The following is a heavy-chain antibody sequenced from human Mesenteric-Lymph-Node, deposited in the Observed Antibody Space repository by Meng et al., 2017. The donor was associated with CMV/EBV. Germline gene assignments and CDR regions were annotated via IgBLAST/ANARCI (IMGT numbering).Heavy chain of an antibody. CDR1: GFIFSNYA. V-gene: IGHV3-23*01. CDR3: ARSSLTAAGTCLFDN. J-gene: IGHJ4*02. D-gene: IGHD6-13*01. Sequence: GESLKISCAGSGFIFSNYAINWVRQAPGKGLEWVSTISGSGARTYYADSVKGRFTVSRDNAKNTLYLQMNSLRDEDTAVYFCARSSLTAAGTCLFDNWGQGVLVTVSS. CDR2: ISGSGART.